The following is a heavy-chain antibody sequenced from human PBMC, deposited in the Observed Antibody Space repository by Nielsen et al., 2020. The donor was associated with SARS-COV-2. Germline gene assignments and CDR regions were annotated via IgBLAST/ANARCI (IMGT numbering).Heavy chain of an antibody. V-gene: IGHV3-7*03. CDR2: INPDGSEK. CDR3: ARDRDIDFFDS. J-gene: IGHJ4*02. Sequence: GESLKISCAASGFTFSSLWMSWVRQVPGKGLEWVADINPDGSEKFYVDSVKGRFTISRDNAKNSMSLQMNSLRAEDTAIYYCARDRDIDFFDSWGQGALVTVSS. CDR1: GFTFSSLW. D-gene: IGHD5-24*01.